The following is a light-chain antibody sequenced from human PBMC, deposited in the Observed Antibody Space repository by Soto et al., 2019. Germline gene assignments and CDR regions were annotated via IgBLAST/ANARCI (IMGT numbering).Light chain of an antibody. J-gene: IGKJ1*01. CDR2: GAS. V-gene: IGKV3-15*01. Sequence: EIVMTQSPATLSVSPGERGTLSCRASQSVSSNLAWYQQKPGQAPRLLIYGASTRATGIPARFSGSRSGTEFTFTVSSLQSEDFAVSYCQQYNNWPGTFGQGTKVDIK. CDR1: QSVSSN. CDR3: QQYNNWPGT.